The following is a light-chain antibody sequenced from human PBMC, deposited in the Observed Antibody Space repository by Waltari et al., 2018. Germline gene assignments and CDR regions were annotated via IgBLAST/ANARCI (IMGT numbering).Light chain of an antibody. CDR3: MQGLLPPLT. J-gene: IGKJ4*01. CDR1: QRLLYSDGKTS. Sequence: IVMTQTPPSLSVTPGQSASISCKSNQRLLYSDGKTSLHWYLQRPGQSPQLLIYDVSSRFAGVPDRINGRGSGTDFTLEISRVEAEDVGVYYCMQGLLPPLTFGGGTKVEIK. CDR2: DVS. V-gene: IGKV2-29*02.